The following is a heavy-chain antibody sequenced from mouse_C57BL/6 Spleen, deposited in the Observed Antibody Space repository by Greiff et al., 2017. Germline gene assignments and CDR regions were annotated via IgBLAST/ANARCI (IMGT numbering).Heavy chain of an antibody. CDR2: IKPGSGGT. Sequence: QVQLQQSGAELVRPGTSVKVSCKASGYAFTNYLIEWVKQRPGQGLEWIGVIKPGSGGTNYNEKFKGKATLTADKSSSTAYMQLSSLTSEDSAVYFCARGGLPYYYAMDYWGQGTSVTVSS. CDR3: ARGGLPYYYAMDY. D-gene: IGHD2-4*01. CDR1: GYAFTNYL. J-gene: IGHJ4*01. V-gene: IGHV1-54*01.